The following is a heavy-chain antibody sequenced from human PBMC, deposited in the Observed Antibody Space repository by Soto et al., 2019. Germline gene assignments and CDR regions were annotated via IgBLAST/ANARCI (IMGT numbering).Heavy chain of an antibody. CDR3: ARQFLRRPFGRLFVTAFDS. Sequence: PSETLSLTYDVSGDSLSSNSYYWAWIRQPPGRELEWIGSVSSSRNTFYNPSLKARLTMSVDTSKNGFSLILRFLTAAYTAVYYCARQFLRRPFGRLFVTAFDSWG. J-gene: IGHJ3*01. CDR1: GDSLSSNSYY. CDR2: VSSSRNT. D-gene: IGHD3-16*02. V-gene: IGHV4-39*01.